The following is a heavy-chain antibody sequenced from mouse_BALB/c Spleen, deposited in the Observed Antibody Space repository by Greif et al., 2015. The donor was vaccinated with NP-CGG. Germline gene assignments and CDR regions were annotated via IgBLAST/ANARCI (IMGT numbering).Heavy chain of an antibody. V-gene: IGHV2-9*02. CDR1: GFSLTSYG. Sequence: VKLVESGPGLVAPSQSLSITCTVSGFSLTSYGVHWVRQPPGKGLEWLGVIWAGGSTNYNSALMSRLSISKDNSKSQVFLKMNSLQTDDTAMYYCARDTVRFAYWGQGTLVTVSA. J-gene: IGHJ3*01. CDR3: ARDTVRFAY. D-gene: IGHD1-1*01. CDR2: IWAGGST.